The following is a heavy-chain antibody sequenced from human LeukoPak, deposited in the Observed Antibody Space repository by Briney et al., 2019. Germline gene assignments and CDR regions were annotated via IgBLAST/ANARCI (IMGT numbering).Heavy chain of an antibody. V-gene: IGHV4-34*01. D-gene: IGHD2-2*01. J-gene: IGHJ4*02. CDR1: GGSFSGYY. CDR3: ARSAGPRGYCSSTSCLDRTFDY. Sequence: PSETLSLTCAVYGGSFSGYYWSWIRQPPGKGLEWIGEINHSGSTNYNPSLKSRVTISVDTSKNQFSLKLSSVTAADTAVYYCARSAGPRGYCSSTSCLDRTFDYWGQGTLVTVSP. CDR2: INHSGST.